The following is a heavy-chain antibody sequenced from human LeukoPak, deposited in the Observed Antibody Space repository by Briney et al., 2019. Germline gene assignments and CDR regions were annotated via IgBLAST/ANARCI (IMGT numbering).Heavy chain of an antibody. CDR1: GFTFSNYD. V-gene: IGHV3-13*01. Sequence: GGSLRLPCEASGFTFSNYDMHWVRQATGKGLEWVSAIGTAGDTYYAGSVKGRFTISREIAKNSLYLQMNSLRAGDTAVYYCARGSRYGSGSYFPDHFDYWGQGTLVTVSS. J-gene: IGHJ4*02. CDR3: ARGSRYGSGSYFPDHFDY. CDR2: IGTAGDT. D-gene: IGHD3-10*01.